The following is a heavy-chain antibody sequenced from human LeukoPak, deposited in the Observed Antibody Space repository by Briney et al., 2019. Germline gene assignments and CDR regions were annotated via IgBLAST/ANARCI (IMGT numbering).Heavy chain of an antibody. CDR1: GGSSSSGDYY. CDR3: ARVRRIPYRATDFDY. D-gene: IGHD1-14*01. CDR2: IYYSGST. V-gene: IGHV4-30-4*08. Sequence: SQTLSLTCTVSGGSSSSGDYYWSWIRQPPGKGLEWIGYIYYSGSTYYNPSLKSRVTISVDTSKNQFSLKLSSVTAADTAVYYCARVRRIPYRATDFDYWGQGTLVTVSS. J-gene: IGHJ4*02.